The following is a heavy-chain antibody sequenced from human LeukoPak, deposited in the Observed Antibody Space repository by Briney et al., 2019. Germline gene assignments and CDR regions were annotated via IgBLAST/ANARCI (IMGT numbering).Heavy chain of an antibody. CDR2: ISAYNGNT. CDR1: GYTFTSYG. V-gene: IGHV1-18*01. CDR3: ARGVSVIYDILGLGLFDP. J-gene: IGHJ5*02. D-gene: IGHD3-9*01. Sequence: EASVKVSCKASGYTFTSYGISWVRQAPGQGLEWMGWISAYNGNTNYAQKLQGRVTMTTDTSTSTAYMELRSLRSDDTAVYYCARGVSVIYDILGLGLFDPWGQGTLVTVSS.